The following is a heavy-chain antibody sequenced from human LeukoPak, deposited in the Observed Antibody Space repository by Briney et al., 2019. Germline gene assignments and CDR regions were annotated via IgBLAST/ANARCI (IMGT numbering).Heavy chain of an antibody. CDR2: INPNSGGT. D-gene: IGHD6-19*01. CDR1: GYTFTDYY. Sequence: ASVTVSFTASGYTFTDYYMHWVRQAPGQGGEGMGWINPNSGGTNYAEKFQGRVTMTRDTSITTAYMELSSLRSDDTAMYYCATLRRSGWYIGDWGQGTPVTVSS. CDR3: ATLRRSGWYIGD. V-gene: IGHV1-2*02. J-gene: IGHJ4*02.